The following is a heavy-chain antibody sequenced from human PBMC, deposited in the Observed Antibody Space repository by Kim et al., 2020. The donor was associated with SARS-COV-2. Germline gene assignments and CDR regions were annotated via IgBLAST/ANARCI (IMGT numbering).Heavy chain of an antibody. D-gene: IGHD3-10*01. V-gene: IGHV4-4*06. J-gene: IGHJ3*02. CDR3: ARVSYYGSANSGRAFDI. Sequence: LKSRVTMSVDTSKNQFSLKLSSVTAADTAVYYCARVSYYGSANSGRAFDIWGQGTMVTVSS.